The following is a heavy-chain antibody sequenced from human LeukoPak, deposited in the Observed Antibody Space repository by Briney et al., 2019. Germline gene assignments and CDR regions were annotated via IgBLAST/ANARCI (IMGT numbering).Heavy chain of an antibody. Sequence: SQTLSLTCAISGDSVSSNSAAWNWIRQSPSRGLEWLGRTYYRSKWYNDYAISVKGRITINPDTSKNQFSLQLNSVTPEDTAVYYCARGGQGDGYSADEAFDIWGQGTMVTVS. CDR3: ARGGQGDGYSADEAFDI. J-gene: IGHJ3*02. CDR2: TYYRSKWYN. CDR1: GDSVSSNSAA. V-gene: IGHV6-1*01. D-gene: IGHD5-18*01.